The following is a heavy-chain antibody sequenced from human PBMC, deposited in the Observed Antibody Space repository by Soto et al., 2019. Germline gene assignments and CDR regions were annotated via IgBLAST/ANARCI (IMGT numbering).Heavy chain of an antibody. Sequence: QVQLVVSGGGVVQPGRSLRLSCEASGFTFKSYGMHWVRQAPGKGLEWVAVVWYDGTNKKYVDSVKGRFNIYRDNSKNTLYLQMDSLRAEDTGIYYCARGGHTSSWYRLEAYFFDYWGQGSLVTVSS. D-gene: IGHD6-13*01. CDR3: ARGGHTSSWYRLEAYFFDY. J-gene: IGHJ4*02. V-gene: IGHV3-33*01. CDR2: VWYDGTNK. CDR1: GFTFKSYG.